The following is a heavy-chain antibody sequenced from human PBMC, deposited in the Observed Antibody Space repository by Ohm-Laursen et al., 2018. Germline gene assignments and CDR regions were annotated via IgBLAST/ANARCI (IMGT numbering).Heavy chain of an antibody. CDR1: GGSVSSSSYY. J-gene: IGHJ4*02. CDR2: IYYSGST. V-gene: IGHV4-61*01. Sequence: SETLSLTCTVSGGSVSSSSYYWSWIRQSPGKGLEWIGYIYYSGSTNYNPSLKSRVTIPVDTSKNQFSLKLTSVTAADPAVYYCPSTQQWLAFDYWGQGTLVTVSS. CDR3: PSTQQWLAFDY. D-gene: IGHD6-19*01.